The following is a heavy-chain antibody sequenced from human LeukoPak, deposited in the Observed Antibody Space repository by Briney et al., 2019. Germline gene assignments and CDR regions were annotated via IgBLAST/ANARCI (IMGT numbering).Heavy chain of an antibody. CDR1: NGSISSDTYF. J-gene: IGHJ4*02. D-gene: IGHD2-15*01. Sequence: SETLSLTCTVSNGSISSDTYFWSWIRQPAGKGLEWIGRMSSSGISTYSPSLKSRVTISVDTSKNQFSLNLSSVTAADTAVYYCASLSCSGGDCYKYYFDYWGQGTLVTVSS. CDR3: ASLSCSGGDCYKYYFDY. V-gene: IGHV4-61*02. CDR2: MSSSGIS.